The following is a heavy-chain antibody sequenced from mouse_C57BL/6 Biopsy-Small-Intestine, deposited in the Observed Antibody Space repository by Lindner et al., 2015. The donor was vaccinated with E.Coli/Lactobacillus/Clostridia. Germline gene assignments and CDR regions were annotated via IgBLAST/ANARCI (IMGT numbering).Heavy chain of an antibody. J-gene: IGHJ2*01. CDR1: GFTFIDYY. CDR2: IRNKANGYTT. Sequence: VQLQESGGGLVQPGDSLSPSCAASGFTFIDYYMSWVRQPPGKALEWLGFIRNKANGYTTEYSASVKGRFTISRDNSQSILYLQMNALRAEDSATYYCARAPRFDYWGQGTTLTVSS. V-gene: IGHV7-3*01. CDR3: ARAPRFDY.